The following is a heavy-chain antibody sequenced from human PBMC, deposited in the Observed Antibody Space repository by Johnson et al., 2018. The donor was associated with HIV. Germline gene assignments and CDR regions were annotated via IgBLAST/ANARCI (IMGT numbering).Heavy chain of an antibody. CDR1: GFTFSSYA. CDR2: IYSGGST. D-gene: IGHD3-10*01. Sequence: QVQLVESGEGVVQPGRSLRLSCAASGFTFSSYAMHWVRQAPGKGLEWVSVIYSGGSTYYTVSVKGRFTISRDNSKNTLYLQMNSLRAEDTAVYYCAKGLRPYGSGPSDAFDIWGQGTMVTVSS. V-gene: IGHV3-NL1*01. CDR3: AKGLRPYGSGPSDAFDI. J-gene: IGHJ3*02.